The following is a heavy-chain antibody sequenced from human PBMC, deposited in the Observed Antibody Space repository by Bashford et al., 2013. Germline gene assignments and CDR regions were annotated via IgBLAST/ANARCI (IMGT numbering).Heavy chain of an antibody. CDR1: GFTFSSYS. D-gene: IGHD5-24*01. V-gene: IGHV3-48*04. CDR3: ARQANRMATIWDAFDI. Sequence: GSLRLSCAASGFTFSSYSMNWVRQAPGKGLEWVSYITSSGSSIYYADSVKGRFTISRDNAKNSLYLQMNSLRAEDTAVYYCARQANRMATIWDAFDIVGPRDKWSPSPQ. J-gene: IGHJ3*02. CDR2: ITSSGSSI.